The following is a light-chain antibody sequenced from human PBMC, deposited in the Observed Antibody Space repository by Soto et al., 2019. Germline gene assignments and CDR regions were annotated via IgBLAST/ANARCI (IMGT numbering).Light chain of an antibody. Sequence: AIQLTQSPSSLSASVGDRVTITCRASQGIRNDLGWYQQKPGKAPKLLIYAASTLQSGVPSRFSGSGSGTDFTLTISSLQPEGFATYYCLLDFSYFWAFGQGTKVDIK. CDR1: QGIRND. CDR3: LLDFSYFWA. V-gene: IGKV1-6*01. J-gene: IGKJ1*01. CDR2: AAS.